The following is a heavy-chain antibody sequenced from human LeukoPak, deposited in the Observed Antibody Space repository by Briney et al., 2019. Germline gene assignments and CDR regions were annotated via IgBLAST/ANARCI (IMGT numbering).Heavy chain of an antibody. CDR3: ASGYYYDSSSYSYYFDY. CDR2: IIPIFGTA. CDR1: GGTFSSYA. Sequence: SSVKVSCKASGGTFSSYAISWVRQAPGQGLEWMGRIIPIFGTANYAQKFQGRVTITTDESTSTAYMEPSSLRSEDTAVYYCASGYYYDSSSYSYYFDYWGQGTLVTVSS. V-gene: IGHV1-69*05. J-gene: IGHJ4*02. D-gene: IGHD3-22*01.